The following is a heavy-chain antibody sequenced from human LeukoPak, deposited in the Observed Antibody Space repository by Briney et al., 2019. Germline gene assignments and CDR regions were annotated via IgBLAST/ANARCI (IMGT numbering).Heavy chain of an antibody. V-gene: IGHV5-51*01. CDR2: IYPGDSDT. CDR1: GYIFTNYW. CDR3: ARHGSPYYYGSGSY. J-gene: IGHJ4*02. Sequence: GESLKISCKGSGYIFTNYWIAWVRQMPGKGLEWMGIIYPGDSDTRYSPSFQGQVTISADKSISTAYLQWSSLEASDTAMYYCARHGSPYYYGSGSYWGQGTLVTVSS. D-gene: IGHD3-10*01.